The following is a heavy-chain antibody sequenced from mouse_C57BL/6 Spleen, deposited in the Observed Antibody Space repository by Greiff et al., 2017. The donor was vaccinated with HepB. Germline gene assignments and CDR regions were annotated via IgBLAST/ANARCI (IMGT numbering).Heavy chain of an antibody. V-gene: IGHV1-15*01. D-gene: IGHD2-14*01. J-gene: IGHJ4*01. Sequence: QVQLKESGAELVRPGASVKLSCKASGYTFTDYEMHWVKQTPVHGLEWIGAIDPETGGTAYTQKFKGKAILTADKSSSTAYMELRSLTSEDSAVSYCTRSDTRGYAMDYWGQGTSVTVSS. CDR2: IDPETGGT. CDR3: TRSDTRGYAMDY. CDR1: GYTFTDYE.